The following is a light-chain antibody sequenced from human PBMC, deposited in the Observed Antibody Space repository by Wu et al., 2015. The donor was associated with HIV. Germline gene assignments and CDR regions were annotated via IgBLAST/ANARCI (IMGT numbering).Light chain of an antibody. CDR1: QSITSNY. J-gene: IGKJ1*01. Sequence: EIVLTQSPGTLSLSPGERATLSCRASQSITSNYLAWYQQKPGQAPRLLIYGASSRATGIPDRFSGSGSGTDFTLTISRVEPEDFAAYYCQQYGTSPRTFGQGTKVEIK. CDR2: GAS. CDR3: QQYGTSPRT. V-gene: IGKV3-20*01.